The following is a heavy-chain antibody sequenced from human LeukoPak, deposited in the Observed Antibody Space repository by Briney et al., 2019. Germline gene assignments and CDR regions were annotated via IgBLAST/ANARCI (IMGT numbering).Heavy chain of an antibody. Sequence: GGSLRLSCAASGFTFSSYAMHWVRQAPGKGLEWVAVISYDGSNKYYADSVKGRFTISRDNSKNTLYLQMNSLRAEDTAVYYCARSIAVAGTPFDYWGLGTLVTVSS. J-gene: IGHJ4*02. CDR3: ARSIAVAGTPFDY. CDR2: ISYDGSNK. CDR1: GFTFSSYA. V-gene: IGHV3-30*04. D-gene: IGHD6-19*01.